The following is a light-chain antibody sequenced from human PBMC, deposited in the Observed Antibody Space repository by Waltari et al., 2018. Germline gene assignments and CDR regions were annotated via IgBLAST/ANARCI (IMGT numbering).Light chain of an antibody. CDR3: AVWDDRLKGVI. J-gene: IGLJ2*01. CDR2: ANN. V-gene: IGLV1-44*01. CDR1: GSNIGNNS. Sequence: QSVLTQPPSSSGTPGPRINIPCSGTGSNIGNNSVHWYRQLQGPAAKLLIYANNQRLSGVPDRFAGSKSGTSASLAISGLRSEDEAEYHCAVWDDRLKGVIFGGGTKLTVL.